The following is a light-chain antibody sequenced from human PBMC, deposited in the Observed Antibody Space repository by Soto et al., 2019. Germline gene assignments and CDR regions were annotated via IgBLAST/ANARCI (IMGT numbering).Light chain of an antibody. CDR3: QQYESFSPYT. J-gene: IGKJ2*01. CDR2: DAS. CDR1: ESVSWS. Sequence: DIRMTQSPSTLSAVVGDRVTITCRASESVSWSVAWYQQKPGKTPKLLIYDASTLESGVPSRFSGSGFGTEFTHTINNLQPDDFGTYYYQQYESFSPYTFGRGTRLEIK. V-gene: IGKV1-5*01.